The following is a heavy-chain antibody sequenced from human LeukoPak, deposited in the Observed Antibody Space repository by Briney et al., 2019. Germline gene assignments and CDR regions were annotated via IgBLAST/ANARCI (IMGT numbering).Heavy chain of an antibody. CDR1: GGTFSSYA. CDR3: ARAGDAFDI. CDR2: MNPNSGNT. Sequence: ASVKVSCKASGGTFSSYAISWVRQATGQGLEWMGWMNPNSGNTGYAQKFQGRVTITRDTSASTAYMELSSLRSEDMAVYYCARAGDAFDIWGQGTMVTVSS. V-gene: IGHV1-8*03. J-gene: IGHJ3*02.